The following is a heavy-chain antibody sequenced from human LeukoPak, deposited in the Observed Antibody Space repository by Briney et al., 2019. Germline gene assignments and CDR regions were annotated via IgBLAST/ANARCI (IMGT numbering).Heavy chain of an antibody. CDR1: GYTFTNYD. J-gene: IGHJ5*02. V-gene: IGHV1-8*03. CDR3: ARTIVVVPATKIWFDP. D-gene: IGHD2-2*01. CDR2: MNPNSGNT. Sequence: GASVKASCKASGYTFTNYDINWVRQATGQGLEWMGWMNPNSGNTGYAQKFQGRVTITRDTSISTAYMELSSLRSEDTAVYYCARTIVVVPATKIWFDPGGQGTLVTVSS.